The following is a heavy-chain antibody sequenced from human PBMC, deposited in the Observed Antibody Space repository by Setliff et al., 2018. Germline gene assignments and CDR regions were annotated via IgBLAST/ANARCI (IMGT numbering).Heavy chain of an antibody. CDR3: ARPGGSSGSGGFYYYYYYMDV. V-gene: IGHV4-38-2*01. D-gene: IGHD3-16*01. J-gene: IGHJ6*03. CDR2: IYHSGCT. Sequence: SETLSLTCAVSGYSISSGYYWGWIRQPPGKGLEWIGSIYHSGCTYYNPSLKSRVTISVDTSKNQFSLRPSSATAADTAVYYCARPGGSSGSGGFYYYYYYMDVWGKGTTVTVSS. CDR1: GYSISSGYY.